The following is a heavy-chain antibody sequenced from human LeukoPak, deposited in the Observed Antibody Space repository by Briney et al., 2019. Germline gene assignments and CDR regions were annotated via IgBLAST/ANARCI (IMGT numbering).Heavy chain of an antibody. J-gene: IGHJ3*01. CDR3: LGAFDF. Sequence: GGSLRLSCVASGFTLSTYNMNWLRQAPGKGLEWVSSISSSSTYIHYADSVKGRFTISRDNAQNSLYLQMNSLRVEDTAVYYCLGAFDFWGQGTMVTVSS. V-gene: IGHV3-21*01. CDR2: ISSSSTYI. CDR1: GFTLSTYN.